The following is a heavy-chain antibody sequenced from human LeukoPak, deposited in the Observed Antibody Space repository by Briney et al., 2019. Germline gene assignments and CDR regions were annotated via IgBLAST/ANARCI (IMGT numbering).Heavy chain of an antibody. Sequence: PSETLSLTCTVSGGSISSYYWSWIRQPPGKGMEWIGYIYYSGSPNYNPSLKSRVNISVDASKNQFSLKLSSVTAADTAVYYCARSGYGGNSDAFDIWGQGTMVTVSS. CDR3: ARSGYGGNSDAFDI. CDR2: IYYSGSP. J-gene: IGHJ3*02. V-gene: IGHV4-59*01. D-gene: IGHD4-23*01. CDR1: GGSISSYY.